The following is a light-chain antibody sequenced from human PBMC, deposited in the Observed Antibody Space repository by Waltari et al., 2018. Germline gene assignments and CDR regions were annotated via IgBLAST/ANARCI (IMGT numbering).Light chain of an antibody. J-gene: IGLJ1*01. V-gene: IGLV1-40*01. CDR3: QSYDSSLGGSDV. CDR1: SSNIGAGSD. Sequence: QSVLTQPPSVSGAPGQRVTISCTGSSSNIGAGSDVHWYQQLPGTAPKLLIYGNSNRPSGVPDRFSGSKSGTSASLAITGLQAEDEADYYCQSYDSSLGGSDVFGTGTKVTVL. CDR2: GNS.